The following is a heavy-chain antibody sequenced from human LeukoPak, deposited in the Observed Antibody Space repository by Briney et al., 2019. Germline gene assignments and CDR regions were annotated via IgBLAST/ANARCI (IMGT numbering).Heavy chain of an antibody. Sequence: SETVSLTCAVSGHSISTGYYWGWIRQPPGKGLEWIGSMSHNRGTYYNPSLKSRVTISMGTSKNQISLRLTSVTAADTAVYYCASYYASGVSAYNYYGMDVWGKGTTVTVSS. V-gene: IGHV4-38-2*01. CDR1: GHSISTGYY. CDR3: ASYYASGVSAYNYYGMDV. J-gene: IGHJ6*04. D-gene: IGHD3-10*01. CDR2: MSHNRGT.